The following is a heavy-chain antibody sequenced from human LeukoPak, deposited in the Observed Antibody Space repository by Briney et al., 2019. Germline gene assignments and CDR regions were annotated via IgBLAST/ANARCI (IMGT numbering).Heavy chain of an antibody. D-gene: IGHD3-10*01. J-gene: IGHJ3*02. Sequence: GASVKVSCKASGYTFTGYYMHWVRQGPGQGLEWMGWINPNSGGTNYAQKFQGRGTMTRDTSISTAYMELSRLRSDDTAVYYCARLGVGLWFGESNDAFDIWGQGTMVTVSS. CDR1: GYTFTGYY. V-gene: IGHV1-2*02. CDR2: INPNSGGT. CDR3: ARLGVGLWFGESNDAFDI.